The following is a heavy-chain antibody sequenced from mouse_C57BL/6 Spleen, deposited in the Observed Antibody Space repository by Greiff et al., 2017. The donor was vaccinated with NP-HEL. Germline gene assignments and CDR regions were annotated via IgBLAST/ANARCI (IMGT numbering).Heavy chain of an antibody. D-gene: IGHD1-1*01. CDR2: ISDGGSYT. J-gene: IGHJ3*01. Sequence: EVQVVESGGGLVKPGGSLKLSCAASGFTFSSYAMSWVRQTPEKRLEWVATISDGGSYTYYPDNVKGRFTISRDNAKNNLYLQMSHLKSEDTAMYYCARDPHYYGSSAWFAYWGQGTLVTVSA. CDR3: ARDPHYYGSSAWFAY. CDR1: GFTFSSYA. V-gene: IGHV5-4*01.